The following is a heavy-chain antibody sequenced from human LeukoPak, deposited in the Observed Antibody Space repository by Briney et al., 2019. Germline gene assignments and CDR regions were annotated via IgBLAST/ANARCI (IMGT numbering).Heavy chain of an antibody. CDR1: GFTFSSYG. CDR2: ISYDGSNK. V-gene: IGHV3-30*18. CDR3: AKATEGIDP. Sequence: GRSLRLSCAASGFTFSSYGMHWVRQAPGKGLEWVAVISYDGSNKYYADSVKGRFTISRDNSKNTLYLQMNSLRAEDTAMYYCAKATEGIDPWGQGTLVTVSS. J-gene: IGHJ5*02.